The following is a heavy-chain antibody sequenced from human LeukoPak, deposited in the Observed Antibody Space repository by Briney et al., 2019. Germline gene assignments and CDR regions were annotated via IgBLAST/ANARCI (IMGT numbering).Heavy chain of an antibody. V-gene: IGHV3-74*01. CDR3: ARESITGTALDY. Sequence: SGGSLRLSCAASGFTFSSYWMHWARQAPGKGLVWVSRINSDGSSTSYADSVKGRFTISRDNAKNTLYLQMNSLRAEDTAVYYCARESITGTALDYWGQGTLVTVSS. CDR2: INSDGSST. D-gene: IGHD1-20*01. CDR1: GFTFSSYW. J-gene: IGHJ4*02.